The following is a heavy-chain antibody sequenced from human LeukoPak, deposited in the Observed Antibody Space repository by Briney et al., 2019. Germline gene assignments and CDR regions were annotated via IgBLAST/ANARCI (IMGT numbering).Heavy chain of an antibody. CDR1: GGSISSYY. Sequence: SSETLSLICTVSGGSISSYYWSWIRQPAGKGLEWIGRIYTSGSTNYNPSLKSRVTMSVDTSKNQFSLKLSSVTAADTAVYYCARGSGVGYGDYEGFDYWGQGTLVTVSS. J-gene: IGHJ4*02. CDR2: IYTSGST. V-gene: IGHV4-4*07. CDR3: ARGSGVGYGDYEGFDY. D-gene: IGHD4-17*01.